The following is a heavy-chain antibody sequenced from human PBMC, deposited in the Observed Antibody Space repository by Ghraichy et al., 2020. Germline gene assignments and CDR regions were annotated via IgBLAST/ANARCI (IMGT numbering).Heavy chain of an antibody. CDR1: GFTFSSYA. Sequence: GGSLRLSCAASGFTFSSYAMSWVRQAPGKGLEWVSAISGSGGSTYYADSVKGRFTISRDNSKNTLYLQMNSLRAEDTAVYYCAKAPLMDYDSSGYPYYFDYWGQGTLVTVSS. CDR2: ISGSGGST. V-gene: IGHV3-23*01. CDR3: AKAPLMDYDSSGYPYYFDY. D-gene: IGHD3-22*01. J-gene: IGHJ4*02.